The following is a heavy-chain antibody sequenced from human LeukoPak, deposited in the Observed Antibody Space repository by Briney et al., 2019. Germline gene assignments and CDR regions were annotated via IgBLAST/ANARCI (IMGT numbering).Heavy chain of an antibody. Sequence: GGSLRLSCVASGFTFSSYSMNWVRQAPGKGLEWVSSISSSSSYIYYADSVKGRFTISRDNAKNSLYLQMNSLRAEDTAVYYCARDLYYDYVWGSYCRPFDYWGQGTLVTVSS. J-gene: IGHJ4*02. V-gene: IGHV3-21*01. CDR1: GFTFSSYS. D-gene: IGHD3-16*01. CDR3: ARDLYYDYVWGSYCRPFDY. CDR2: ISSSSSYI.